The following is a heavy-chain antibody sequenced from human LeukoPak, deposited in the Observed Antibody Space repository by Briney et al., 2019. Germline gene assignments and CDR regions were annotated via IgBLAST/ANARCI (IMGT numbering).Heavy chain of an antibody. J-gene: IGHJ4*02. CDR3: AKDGSYYYGSATGGVY. V-gene: IGHV3-30*02. CDR2: IRYDGSNK. CDR1: GFTFSSYG. Sequence: PGGSQTLSCAASGFTFSSYGMHWVRQAPGKGLEWVAFIRYDGSNKDYGDSVMGRLTISRDNSKNTLYLHMNSLRAEDTAVYHCAKDGSYYYGSATGGVYWGQGTLVTVSS. D-gene: IGHD3-10*01.